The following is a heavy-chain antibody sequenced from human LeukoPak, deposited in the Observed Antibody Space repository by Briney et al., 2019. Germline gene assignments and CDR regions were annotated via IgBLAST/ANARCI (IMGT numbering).Heavy chain of an antibody. V-gene: IGHV3-11*01. CDR2: ISSSGGTT. Sequence: GGSLRLSCAASEFTFNDYYMSWIRQAPGKGLEWVSHISSSGGTTYFADSVKGRFTISRDNAKDSLYLQMNSLRAEDTAVYYCARDRYYDSSGYMDYWGQGTLVTVSS. J-gene: IGHJ4*02. CDR1: EFTFNDYY. CDR3: ARDRYYDSSGYMDY. D-gene: IGHD3-22*01.